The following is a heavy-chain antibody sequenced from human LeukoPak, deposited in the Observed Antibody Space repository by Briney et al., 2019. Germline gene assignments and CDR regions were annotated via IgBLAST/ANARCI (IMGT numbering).Heavy chain of an antibody. V-gene: IGHV3-23*01. D-gene: IGHD4-17*01. CDR2: ISGSGGST. CDR3: ARDQNGDYGISYYYYYGMDV. J-gene: IGHJ6*02. CDR1: GFTFSSYA. Sequence: GGSLRLSCAASGFTFSSYAMSWVRQAPGKGLEWVSAISGSGGSTYYADSVKGRFTISRDNSKNTLYLQMNSLRAEDTAVYYCARDQNGDYGISYYYYYGMDVWGQGTTVTVSS.